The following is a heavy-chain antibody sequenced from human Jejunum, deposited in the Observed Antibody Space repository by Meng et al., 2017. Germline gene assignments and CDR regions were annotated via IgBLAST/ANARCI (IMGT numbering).Heavy chain of an antibody. Sequence: GGSLRLSCAASGFTFSSHTLSWVRQAPGKGLEWVSSISVSTCSTYYTDSVKGRFTISRDNSKNTLYLQMDSLRAEDTAVYYCAKLTTNWGQGTLVTVSS. CDR3: AKLTTN. CDR2: ISVSTCST. D-gene: IGHD1-14*01. CDR1: GFTFSSHT. J-gene: IGHJ4*02. V-gene: IGHV3-23*01.